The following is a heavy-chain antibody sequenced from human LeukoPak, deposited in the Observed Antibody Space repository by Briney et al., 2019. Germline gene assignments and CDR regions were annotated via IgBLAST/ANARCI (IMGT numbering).Heavy chain of an antibody. CDR1: GFTFSLFG. CDR2: IWSDGTNR. V-gene: IGHV3-33*06. CDR3: AKDAQRGFDYSNSLDK. Sequence: GGSLRLSCAMSGFTFSLFGMHGVRQAPGRGLEWVAVIWSDGTNRYYVDPVKGRFTISRDNFQRTVYLQMDSLRAEDTAVYYCAKDAQRGFDYSNSLDKWGQGTLVTVSS. J-gene: IGHJ4*02. D-gene: IGHD4-11*01.